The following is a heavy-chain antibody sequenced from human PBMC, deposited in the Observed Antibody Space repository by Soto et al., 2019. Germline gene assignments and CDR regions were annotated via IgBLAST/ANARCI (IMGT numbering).Heavy chain of an antibody. V-gene: IGHV4-39*01. CDR2: IYSSGST. CDR3: TRRRFGVRGVTPMDV. J-gene: IGHJ6*02. CDR1: GGSIGGSNYF. D-gene: IGHD3-10*01. Sequence: SETLSLTCTVSGGSIGGSNYFWGWIRQSPGTGLEWLGTIYSSGSTYYNPSLKGRMTMSVDTSKNQFSLNLGSVTAADTAVYYCTRRRFGVRGVTPMDVWGPGTTVTVSS.